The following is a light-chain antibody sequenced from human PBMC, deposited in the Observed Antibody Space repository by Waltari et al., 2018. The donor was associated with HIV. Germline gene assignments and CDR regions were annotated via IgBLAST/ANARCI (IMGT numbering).Light chain of an antibody. V-gene: IGLV1-40*01. J-gene: IGLJ2*01. CDR3: QSYDSNLSGV. CDR1: SSNIGAGYD. Sequence: QSVLTQPPSVSVAPGQRVTISCTGSSSNIGAGYDVHWYQQFPGTAPKLLIYGNSNRPSGVPDRFSGSKSGTSASLAITGLQAEDEADYYCQSYDSNLSGVFGGGTKLTVL. CDR2: GNS.